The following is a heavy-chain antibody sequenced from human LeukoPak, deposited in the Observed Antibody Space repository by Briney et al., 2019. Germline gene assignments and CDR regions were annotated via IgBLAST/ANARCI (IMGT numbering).Heavy chain of an antibody. CDR1: GYTFTGYY. V-gene: IGHV1-2*02. J-gene: IGHJ5*02. Sequence: GASVKVSCKASGYTFTGYYMHWVRQAPGQGLEWMGWINPNSGGTNYAQKFQGRVTMTRDTSISTAYMELSRLRSDDTAVYYCARVATHSTPIAVAGNWFDPWGQGTLVTVSS. D-gene: IGHD6-19*01. CDR3: ARVATHSTPIAVAGNWFDP. CDR2: INPNSGGT.